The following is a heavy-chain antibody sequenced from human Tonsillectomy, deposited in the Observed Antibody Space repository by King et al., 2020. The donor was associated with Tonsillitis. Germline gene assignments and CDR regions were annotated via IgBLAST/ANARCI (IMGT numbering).Heavy chain of an antibody. Sequence: QLVQSGAEVKKPGESLKISCKGSGYIFTNYSIGWVRQMPGKGLEWMGIIYPDDSDTRYSPSFQGQVTISADKSINTAYLQWSSLKASDSAMYYCARRIAAADFDYWGQGTLVTVSS. CDR3: ARRIAAADFDY. D-gene: IGHD6-13*01. J-gene: IGHJ4*02. CDR1: GYIFTNYS. CDR2: IYPDDSDT. V-gene: IGHV5-51*01.